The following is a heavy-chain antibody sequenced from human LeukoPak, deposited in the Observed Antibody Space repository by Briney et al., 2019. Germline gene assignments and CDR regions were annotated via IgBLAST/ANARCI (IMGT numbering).Heavy chain of an antibody. D-gene: IGHD5-24*01. V-gene: IGHV3-23*01. Sequence: GGSLRLSCAASGFTFSSYAMSWVRQAPGKGLEWVSAISGSGGSTYYADSVKGRFAISRDNSKNTLYLQMNSLRAEDTAVYYCAKDPSRERWLQFGGAHWGQGTLVTVSS. CDR3: AKDPSRERWLQFGGAH. CDR2: ISGSGGST. J-gene: IGHJ4*02. CDR1: GFTFSSYA.